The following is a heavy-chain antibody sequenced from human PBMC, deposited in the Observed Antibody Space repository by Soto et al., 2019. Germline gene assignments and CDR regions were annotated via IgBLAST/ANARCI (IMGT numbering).Heavy chain of an antibody. CDR1: GFPFSIHE. V-gene: IGHV3-48*03. J-gene: IGHJ4*02. CDR2: ISSIGVAT. CDR3: AREGRVGGIDY. Sequence: GGSLILSCGPSGFPFSIHEMNWVRQAPGKGLEWVSYISSIGVATYYADSVKGRFTISRDNAKNSLYLQMNSLRAEDTAVYYCAREGRVGGIDYWGQGTPVTVSS. D-gene: IGHD6-19*01.